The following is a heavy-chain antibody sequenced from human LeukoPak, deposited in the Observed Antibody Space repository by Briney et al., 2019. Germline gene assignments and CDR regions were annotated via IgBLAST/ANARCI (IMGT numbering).Heavy chain of an antibody. CDR1: GFTFSGSA. CDR2: IRSKANSYAT. Sequence: PGGSLRLSCAASGFTFSGSAMHWVRQASGKGLEWVGRIRSKANSYATAYAASVKGRFTISRDDSKNTAYLQMNSLKTEDTAVYYCTRLSRERFLECWGQGTLVTVSS. D-gene: IGHD3-3*01. CDR3: TRLSRERFLEC. J-gene: IGHJ4*02. V-gene: IGHV3-73*01.